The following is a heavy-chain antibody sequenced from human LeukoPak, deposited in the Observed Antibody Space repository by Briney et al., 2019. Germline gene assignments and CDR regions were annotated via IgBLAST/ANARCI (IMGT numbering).Heavy chain of an antibody. CDR3: ARGGDYYDSSGYVDY. J-gene: IGHJ4*02. CDR2: IYYSGST. CDR1: GGSISSYY. Sequence: SETLSLTCTVSGGSISSYYWSWIRQPPGKGLEWIGYIYYSGSTNYNPSLKSRVTISVDTSRNQFSLKLSSVTAADTAVYYCARGGDYYDSSGYVDYWGQGTLVTVSS. D-gene: IGHD3-22*01. V-gene: IGHV4-59*01.